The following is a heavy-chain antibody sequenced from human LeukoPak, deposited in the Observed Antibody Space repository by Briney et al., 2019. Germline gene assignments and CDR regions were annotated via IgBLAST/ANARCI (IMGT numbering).Heavy chain of an antibody. CDR1: GQSLTGYF. CDR3: ARLGLHGSGTYYFFDY. CDR2: IDPNTGDT. D-gene: IGHD3-10*01. J-gene: IGHJ4*02. Sequence: ASVKVSCKASGQSLTGYFIHWVRQALGQGLEWVGRIDPNTGDTIYAQNFQGRVTVTSATSISTAYMELSRLTSDDTAVYFCARLGLHGSGTYYFFDYWGQGTLVTVSS. V-gene: IGHV1-2*06.